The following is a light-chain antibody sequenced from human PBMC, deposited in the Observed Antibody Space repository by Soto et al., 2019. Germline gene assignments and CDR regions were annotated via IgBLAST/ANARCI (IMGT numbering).Light chain of an antibody. CDR1: SSNIGAGYD. Sequence: QSVLTQPPSVSGAPGQRVTISCTGSSSNIGAGYDVHWYQQLPGTAPKLLIYGNSNRPSGVPDRFSGSKSGTSASLAITGLQAGDEADYYCQSYDSSLGVVFGGGTQLTVL. J-gene: IGLJ2*01. V-gene: IGLV1-40*01. CDR2: GNS. CDR3: QSYDSSLGVV.